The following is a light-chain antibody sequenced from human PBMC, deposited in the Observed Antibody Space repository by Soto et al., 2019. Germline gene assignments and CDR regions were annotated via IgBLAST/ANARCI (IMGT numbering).Light chain of an antibody. Sequence: EIVMTQSPATPSVSPGERATLACRARQRVSSNLAWYQQKPGQAPSLLIYGASTRATGIPARFSGSGSGTELTLTIGSLQSEDFAVYYCQQYNCWPWTFGQGTKVE. CDR3: QQYNCWPWT. CDR2: GAS. CDR1: QRVSSN. V-gene: IGKV3-15*01. J-gene: IGKJ1*01.